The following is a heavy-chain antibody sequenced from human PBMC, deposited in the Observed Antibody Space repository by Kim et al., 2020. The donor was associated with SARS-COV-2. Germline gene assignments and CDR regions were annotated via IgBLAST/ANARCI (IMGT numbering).Heavy chain of an antibody. J-gene: IGHJ6*02. Sequence: YYHPSLQSRVTISVDTSKNQFSLKLSSVTAADTAVYYCARDRDYYGMDVWGQGTTVTVSS. CDR3: ARDRDYYGMDV. V-gene: IGHV4-31*02.